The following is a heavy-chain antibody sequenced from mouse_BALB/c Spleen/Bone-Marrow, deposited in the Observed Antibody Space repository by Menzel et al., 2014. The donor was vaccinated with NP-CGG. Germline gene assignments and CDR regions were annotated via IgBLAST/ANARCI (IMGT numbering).Heavy chain of an antibody. CDR2: ISSGGSYT. V-gene: IGHV5-9*02. D-gene: IGHD2-14*01. Sequence: DVMLVESGGGLVKPGGSLKLSCAASGFVFSSYDMSWVRQTPEKRLEWVATISSGGSYTYYPDSVKGRFTISRDNARNTLYLQMSSLRSEDTALYYCARLVVEVRRALDYWGQGTSVTVSS. CDR1: GFVFSSYD. CDR3: ARLVVEVRRALDY. J-gene: IGHJ4*01.